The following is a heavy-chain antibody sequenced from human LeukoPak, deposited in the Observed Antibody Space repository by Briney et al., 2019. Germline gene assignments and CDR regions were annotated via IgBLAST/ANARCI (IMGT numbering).Heavy chain of an antibody. CDR2: ISTSGSTK. J-gene: IGHJ4*02. D-gene: IGHD1-26*01. Sequence: GGSLRLSCAASGFTFSSYEVNWVRQAPGKGLEWISQISTSGSTKTYADSVKGRFTISRDNAKNSLYPQMNDLRAEDTAIYYCARVWWELPQGFDYWGQGTLVTVSS. CDR1: GFTFSSYE. CDR3: ARVWWELPQGFDY. V-gene: IGHV3-48*03.